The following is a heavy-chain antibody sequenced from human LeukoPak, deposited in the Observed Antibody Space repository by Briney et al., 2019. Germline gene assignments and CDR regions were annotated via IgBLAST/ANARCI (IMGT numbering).Heavy chain of an antibody. J-gene: IGHJ6*02. CDR2: IYYSGST. Sequence: SETLSLTCTVSGGSISSYYWSWIRQPPGKGLEWIGYIYYSGSTNYNPSLKSRVTISVDTSKNQFSLKLSPLTAADTAVYYCARGLYYYYGMDVWGQGTTVTVSS. CDR1: GGSISSYY. V-gene: IGHV4-59*01. CDR3: ARGLYYYYGMDV.